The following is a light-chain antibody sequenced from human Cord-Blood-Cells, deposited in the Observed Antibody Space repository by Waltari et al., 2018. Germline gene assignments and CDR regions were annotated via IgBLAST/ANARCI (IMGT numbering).Light chain of an antibody. CDR1: KSISSY. CDR3: QQSYSTPWT. V-gene: IGKV1-39*01. J-gene: IGKJ1*01. CDR2: AAS. Sequence: DIQMTQSPSSLSASVGDRVTITRRASKSISSYLNWYQQNPGKAPKLLIYAASSLQSEVPSRFSGSGSETDFTLTTSSLHPEDFATHYCQQSYSTPWTFGQGTKVEIK.